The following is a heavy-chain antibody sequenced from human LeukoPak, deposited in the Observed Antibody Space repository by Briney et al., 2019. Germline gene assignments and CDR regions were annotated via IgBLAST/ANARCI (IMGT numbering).Heavy chain of an antibody. CDR1: GFTFNSYS. D-gene: IGHD5-18*01. CDR2: ISSSSSSI. V-gene: IGHV3-21*01. Sequence: AGGSLRLSCAASGFTFNSYSMNWARQAPGKGLEWVSSISSSSSSIYYADSVKGRFTISRDNAKNSLYLQMNSLRAEDTAVYYCARASGDIVETATMGSYWGQGTLVTVSS. J-gene: IGHJ4*02. CDR3: ARASGDIVETATMGSY.